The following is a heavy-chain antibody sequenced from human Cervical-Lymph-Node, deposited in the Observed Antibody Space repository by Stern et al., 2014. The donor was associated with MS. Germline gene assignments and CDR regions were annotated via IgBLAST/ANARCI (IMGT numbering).Heavy chain of an antibody. D-gene: IGHD3-10*01. CDR2: INPNSGNP. J-gene: IGHJ4*02. CDR3: ARFVDYPMGRVFDV. CDR1: GYTFSGYY. Sequence: VQLVESGSEWKKPGASVKVSCKASGYTFSGYYLNWVRQAPGQGLEWMGWINPNSGNPTYAQGFTGRFVFSLDTSVSTAYLQISSLKTEDTGIYFCARFVDYPMGRVFDVWGQGTQVTVSS. V-gene: IGHV7-4-1*02.